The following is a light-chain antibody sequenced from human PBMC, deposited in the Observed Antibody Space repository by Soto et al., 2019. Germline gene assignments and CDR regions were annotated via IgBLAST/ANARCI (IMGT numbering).Light chain of an antibody. CDR3: QQRSSWWT. J-gene: IGKJ1*01. Sequence: EIVLTQSPATLSLSPGERATLSCRASQSVSRSLAWYQQKPGQAPRLLIYDASNRATGIPARFSGSGSGTDFTLTISSLEAEDFAVYYCQQRSSWWTFGQGTKVEIK. CDR1: QSVSRS. V-gene: IGKV3-11*01. CDR2: DAS.